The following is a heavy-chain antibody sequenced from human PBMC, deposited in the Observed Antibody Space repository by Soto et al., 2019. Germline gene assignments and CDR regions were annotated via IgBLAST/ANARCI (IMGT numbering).Heavy chain of an antibody. D-gene: IGHD3-10*01. Sequence: GGSLRLSCAASGFTFSSYAMSWVRQAPGKGLEWVSAISGSGGSTYYADSVKGRFTISRDNSKNTLYLQMNSLRAEDTALYYCSKSPPPLLFSGSRYYHYFLAVCAKGSSVPVSS. CDR2: ISGSGGST. CDR1: GFTFSSYA. CDR3: SKSPPPLLFSGSRYYHYFLAV. V-gene: IGHV3-23*01. J-gene: IGHJ6*03.